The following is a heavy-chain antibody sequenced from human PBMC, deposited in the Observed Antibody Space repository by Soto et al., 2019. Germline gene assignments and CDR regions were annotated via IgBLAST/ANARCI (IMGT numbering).Heavy chain of an antibody. CDR1: GYTFTSYG. V-gene: IGHV1-18*04. J-gene: IGHJ6*02. CDR3: ARVQARITMVRGVIIYGMDV. D-gene: IGHD3-10*01. Sequence: QVQLVQSGAEVKKPGASVKVSCKASGYTFTSYGISWVRQAPGQGLEWMGWISAYNGNTNYAQKLPGRVTMTTDTSTSTAYMELRSLRSDDTAVYYCARVQARITMVRGVIIYGMDVWGQGTTVTVSS. CDR2: ISAYNGNT.